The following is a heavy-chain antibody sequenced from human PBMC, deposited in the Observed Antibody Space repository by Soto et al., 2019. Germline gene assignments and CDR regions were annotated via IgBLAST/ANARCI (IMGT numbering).Heavy chain of an antibody. CDR1: GGSISSSSYY. CDR3: AKVVAVAGGDYYYGMDV. D-gene: IGHD6-19*01. Sequence: SETLSLTCTVSGGSISSSSYYWGWIRQPPGKGLEWIGSIYYSGSTYYNPSLKSRVTISVDTSKNQFSLKLSSVTAADTAVYYCAKVVAVAGGDYYYGMDVWGQGTTVTVSS. CDR2: IYYSGST. V-gene: IGHV4-39*01. J-gene: IGHJ6*02.